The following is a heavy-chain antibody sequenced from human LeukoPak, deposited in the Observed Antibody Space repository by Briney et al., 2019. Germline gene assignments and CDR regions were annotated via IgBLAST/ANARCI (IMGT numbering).Heavy chain of an antibody. D-gene: IGHD5-18*01. CDR2: IYWDDDK. CDR1: GFSLSTSGVG. CDR3: AHEGYGYPFGY. J-gene: IGHJ4*02. V-gene: IGHV2-5*02. Sequence: SGPTLVKPTQTLTLTCTFSGFSLSTSGVGVGWIRHPPEKALEWLALIYWDDDKRYSPSLKSRLTITKDTSKNQVVLTMTNMDPVDTATYYCAHEGYGYPFGYWGQGTLVTVSS.